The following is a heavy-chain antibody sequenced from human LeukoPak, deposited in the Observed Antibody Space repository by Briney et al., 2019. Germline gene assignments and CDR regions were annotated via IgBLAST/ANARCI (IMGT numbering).Heavy chain of an antibody. V-gene: IGHV4-34*01. CDR2: INHRGST. CDR1: GGSFSGYY. CDR3: ASYYYDSSGYTWYYFDY. Sequence: SETLSLTCAVYGGSFSGYYWSWIRQSPGKGLEWIGEINHRGSTYYNPSLKSRVTISVDTSKNQFSLKLSSVTAADTAMYYCASYYYDSSGYTWYYFDYWGQGTLVTVSS. D-gene: IGHD3-22*01. J-gene: IGHJ4*02.